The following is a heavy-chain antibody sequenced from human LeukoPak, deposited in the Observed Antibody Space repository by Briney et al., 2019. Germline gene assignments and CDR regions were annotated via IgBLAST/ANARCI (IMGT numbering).Heavy chain of an antibody. CDR3: ANMAIAAAGTSLFDY. Sequence: AGGSLRLSCAASGFTFSSYGMSWVRQAPGKGLEWVSAISGSGGSTYYADSEKGRFTISRDNSKNTLYLQMNSLRAEDTAVYYCANMAIAAAGTSLFDYWGQGTLVTVSS. D-gene: IGHD6-13*01. V-gene: IGHV3-23*01. CDR1: GFTFSSYG. CDR2: ISGSGGST. J-gene: IGHJ4*02.